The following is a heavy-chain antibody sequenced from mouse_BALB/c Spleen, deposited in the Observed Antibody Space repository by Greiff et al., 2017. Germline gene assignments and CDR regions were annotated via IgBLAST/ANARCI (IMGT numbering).Heavy chain of an antibody. CDR1: GFTFSSFG. Sequence: EVKVEESGGGLVQPGGSRKLSCAASGFTFSSFGMHWVRQAPEKGLEWVAYISSGSSTIYYADTVKGRFTISRDNPKNTLFLQMTSLRSEDTAMYYCVRRYDALYYYAMDYWGQGTSVTVSS. J-gene: IGHJ4*01. V-gene: IGHV5-17*02. CDR3: VRRYDALYYYAMDY. D-gene: IGHD2-14*01. CDR2: ISSGSSTI.